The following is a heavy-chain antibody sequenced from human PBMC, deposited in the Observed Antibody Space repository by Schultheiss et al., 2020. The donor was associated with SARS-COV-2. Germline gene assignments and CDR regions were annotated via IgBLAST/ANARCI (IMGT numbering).Heavy chain of an antibody. CDR3: ARGRRFLYYYYMDV. Sequence: GGSLRLSCAASGFTFDDYAMHWVRQAPGKGLEWVSSISSSSSYIYYADSVKGRFTISRDNAKNSLYLQMNSLRAEDTAVYYCARGRRFLYYYYMDVWGKGTTVTVSS. CDR1: GFTFDDYA. J-gene: IGHJ6*03. CDR2: ISSSSSYI. V-gene: IGHV3-21*01. D-gene: IGHD3-3*01.